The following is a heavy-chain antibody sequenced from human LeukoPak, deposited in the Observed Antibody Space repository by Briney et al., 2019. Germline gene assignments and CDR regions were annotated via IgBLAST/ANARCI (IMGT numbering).Heavy chain of an antibody. V-gene: IGHV3-48*01. D-gene: IGHD6-13*01. Sequence: PGGSLRLSCAASGFTFSSYSMNWVRQAPGKGLEWVSYISSSSSTIYYADSVKGRFTISRDNAKNSLYLQMNSLRAEDAAVYYCARDRGSSSWSKAFDIWGQGTMVTVSS. CDR3: ARDRGSSSWSKAFDI. CDR2: ISSSSSTI. CDR1: GFTFSSYS. J-gene: IGHJ3*02.